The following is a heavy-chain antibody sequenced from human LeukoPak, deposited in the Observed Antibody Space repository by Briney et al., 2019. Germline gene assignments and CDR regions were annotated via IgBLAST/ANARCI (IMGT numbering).Heavy chain of an antibody. CDR3: ARLSLRKRNWFDP. V-gene: IGHV1-8*01. D-gene: IGHD3-3*01. Sequence: ASVKVSCKASGYTFTSYDTNWVRQATGQGLEWMGWMNPNSGNTGYAQKFQGRVTMTRNTSISTAYMELSSLRSEDTAVYYCARLSLRKRNWFDPWGQGTLVTVSS. J-gene: IGHJ5*02. CDR2: MNPNSGNT. CDR1: GYTFTSYD.